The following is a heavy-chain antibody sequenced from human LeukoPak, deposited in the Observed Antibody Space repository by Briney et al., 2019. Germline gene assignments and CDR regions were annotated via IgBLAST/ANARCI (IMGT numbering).Heavy chain of an antibody. Sequence: SETLSLTCAVSDYSISSGYYWGWIRQPPGKGLAWIGSIYHSGSTYYNPSLKSRVTISVDTSKNQFSLKLSSVTAADTAVYYCARMAADTTIFGVVKGRYYFDYWGQGTLVTVSS. CDR2: IYHSGST. CDR3: ARMAADTTIFGVVKGRYYFDY. CDR1: DYSISSGYY. D-gene: IGHD3-3*01. V-gene: IGHV4-38-2*01. J-gene: IGHJ4*02.